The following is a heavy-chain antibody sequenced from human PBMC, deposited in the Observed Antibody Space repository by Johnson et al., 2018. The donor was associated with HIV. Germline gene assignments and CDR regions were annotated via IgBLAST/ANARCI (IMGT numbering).Heavy chain of an antibody. CDR1: GFKFDDNY. CDR3: AKASLRGYSYVSYALDI. Sequence: MLLVESGGALVKPGGSLRLSCAASGFKFDDNYMAWIRQSPGKGLEWVSLIYSGDSTYYADSVKGRFTISRDNSKNTLYLHMISLRVEDTAVYYCAKASLRGYSYVSYALDIWGQGTMVTVSS. D-gene: IGHD5-18*01. V-gene: IGHV3-66*01. CDR2: IYSGDST. J-gene: IGHJ3*02.